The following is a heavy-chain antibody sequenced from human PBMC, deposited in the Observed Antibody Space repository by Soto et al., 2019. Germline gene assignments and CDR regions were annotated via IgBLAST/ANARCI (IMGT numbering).Heavy chain of an antibody. CDR1: GFTFSSYW. Sequence: EVQLVESGGGLVQPGGSLRLSCAASGFTFSSYWMHWVRQAPGKGLVWVSRIKSDGSDTSYADSVKGRFTISRDNAKNTLYLQMSSLRAEDTAFYYCVRVAYGDLGGWGQGPLVTVSS. J-gene: IGHJ4*02. V-gene: IGHV3-74*01. CDR3: VRVAYGDLGG. D-gene: IGHD4-17*01. CDR2: IKSDGSDT.